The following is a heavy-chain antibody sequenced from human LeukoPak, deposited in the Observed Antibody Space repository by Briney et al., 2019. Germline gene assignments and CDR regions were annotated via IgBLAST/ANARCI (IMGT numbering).Heavy chain of an antibody. V-gene: IGHV5-51*01. CDR3: GRHLYGDNSAIDY. Sequence: GESLKISCKGSGYSFTSYWIGWVRQMPGKGLEWMGTMYPGDSDTRYSPSFQGQVTISVDKSISTAYLQWSSLKASDTAMYYCGRHLYGDNSAIDYWGQGTLVTVSS. CDR2: MYPGDSDT. D-gene: IGHD4-23*01. J-gene: IGHJ4*02. CDR1: GYSFTSYW.